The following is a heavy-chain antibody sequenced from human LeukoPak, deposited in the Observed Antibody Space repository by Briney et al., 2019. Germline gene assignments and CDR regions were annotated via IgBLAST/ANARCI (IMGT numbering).Heavy chain of an antibody. J-gene: IGHJ5*02. CDR2: IIPIFGTA. D-gene: IGHD2-2*01. Sequence: SVKVSCKASGGTFSSYAISWVRQAPGQGLEWMGGIIPIFGTANYAQKFQGGVTITADESTSTAYMELSSLRSEDTAVYYCARVDCSSTSCYRRESDNWFDPWGQGTLVTVSS. CDR1: GGTFSSYA. CDR3: ARVDCSSTSCYRRESDNWFDP. V-gene: IGHV1-69*13.